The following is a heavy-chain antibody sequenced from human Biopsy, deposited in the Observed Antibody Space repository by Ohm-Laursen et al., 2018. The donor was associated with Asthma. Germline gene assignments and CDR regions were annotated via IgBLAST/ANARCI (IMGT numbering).Heavy chain of an antibody. CDR3: ARARDYYDSRGYYRSFDY. CDR1: YGSITSGGYY. D-gene: IGHD3-22*01. J-gene: IGHJ4*02. V-gene: IGHV4-31*03. Sequence: TLSLTCTVSYGSITSGGYYWTWIRQPPGKGLEWIGFIYYSGSTYYNPSLKSRVSISIDTSKNQFSLKLSSVTAADTAVYYCARARDYYDSRGYYRSFDYWGQGTLVTVSS. CDR2: IYYSGST.